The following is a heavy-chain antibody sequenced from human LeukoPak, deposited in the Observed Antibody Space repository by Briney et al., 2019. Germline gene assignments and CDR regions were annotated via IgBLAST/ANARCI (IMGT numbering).Heavy chain of an antibody. J-gene: IGHJ4*02. CDR1: GGSISTGSDY. D-gene: IGHD1-26*01. V-gene: IGHV4-61*02. CDR2: IYTSGST. Sequence: ASQTLSLTCTVSGGSISTGSDYWSWIRQAAGKGLEWIGRIYTSGSTDYNPSLKSRVTISADTSKNQFSLTLKSVTAADTAVYYCARERLVERNFDHWGQGTLVTVS. CDR3: ARERLVERNFDH.